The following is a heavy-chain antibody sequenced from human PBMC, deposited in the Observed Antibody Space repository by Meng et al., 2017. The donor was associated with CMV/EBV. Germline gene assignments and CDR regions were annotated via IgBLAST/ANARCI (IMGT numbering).Heavy chain of an antibody. CDR1: GGSISSYY. D-gene: IGHD3-22*01. CDR3: ARGGLYYYDSSGHFDY. CDR2: IYTSGST. V-gene: IGHV4-4*07. J-gene: IGHJ4*02. Sequence: QGHLQESGPGLWRPSETRSLTCTVSGGSISSYYWSWIRQPAGKGLEWIGRIYTSGSTNYNPSLKSRVTMSVDTSKNQFSLKLSSVTAADTAVYYCARGGLYYYDSSGHFDYWGQGTLVTVSS.